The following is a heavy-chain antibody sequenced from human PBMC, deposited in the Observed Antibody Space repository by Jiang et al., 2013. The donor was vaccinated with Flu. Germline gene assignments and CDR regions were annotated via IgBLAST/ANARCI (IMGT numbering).Heavy chain of an antibody. CDR1: GGSISSSSYY. V-gene: IGHV4-39*01. CDR2: IYYSGST. CDR3: ARRISGYYSNWFDP. Sequence: LLKPSETLSLTCTVSGGSISSSSYYWGWIRQPPGKGLEWIGSIYYSGSTYYNPSLKSRVTISVDTSKNQFSLKLSSVTAADTAVYYCARRISGYYSNWFDPWGQGTLVTVSS. D-gene: IGHD3-3*01. J-gene: IGHJ5*02.